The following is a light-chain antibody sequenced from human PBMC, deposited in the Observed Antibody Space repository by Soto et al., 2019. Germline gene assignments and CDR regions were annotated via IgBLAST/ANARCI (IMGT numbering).Light chain of an antibody. J-gene: IGKJ3*01. Sequence: AIRMPQSPSSLSASTGDRVTITCRASQDASIYLAWYQQKPGKAPKLLISATSTLQNGVPSRFSGSGSATDFNLTISSLQSEDLATYDCQQYYSYPLTFGPGTKVDVK. CDR1: QDASIY. CDR3: QQYYSYPLT. CDR2: ATS. V-gene: IGKV1-8*01.